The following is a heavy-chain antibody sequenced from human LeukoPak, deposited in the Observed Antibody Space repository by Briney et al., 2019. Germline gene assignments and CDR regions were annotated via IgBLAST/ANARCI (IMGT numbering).Heavy chain of an antibody. Sequence: SQTLSLTCAISGDSVSSNSAAWNWIRQSPSRGLEWLGRTYYRSKWYNDYAVSVKSRITINPDTSKNQFSLQLNSVTPEDTAVYYCAGDIYYGSGSYYNPHLRYYYYYYGMDVWGQGTTVTVSS. CDR2: TYYRSKWYN. CDR1: GDSVSSNSAA. J-gene: IGHJ6*02. V-gene: IGHV6-1*01. CDR3: AGDIYYGSGSYYNPHLRYYYYYYGMDV. D-gene: IGHD3-10*01.